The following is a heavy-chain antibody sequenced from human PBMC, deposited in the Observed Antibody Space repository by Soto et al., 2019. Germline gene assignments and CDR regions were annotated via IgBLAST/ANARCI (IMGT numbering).Heavy chain of an antibody. V-gene: IGHV2-5*02. D-gene: IGHD4-17*01. CDR3: AHRRGDYPYYYYSLDV. CDR1: G. Sequence: GVGWIRQPPGKALEWLALIYWDDDKRYSPSLKSRLTITKDTSKNQVVLTMTNMDPVDTATYYCAHRRGDYPYYYYSLDVWGKGTTVT. CDR2: IYWDDDK. J-gene: IGHJ6*03.